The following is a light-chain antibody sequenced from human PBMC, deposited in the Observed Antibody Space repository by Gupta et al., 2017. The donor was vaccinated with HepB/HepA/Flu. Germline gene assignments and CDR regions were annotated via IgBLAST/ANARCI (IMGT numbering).Light chain of an antibody. CDR2: VAS. CDR1: QSISSY. J-gene: IGKJ4*01. V-gene: IGKV1-39*01. Sequence: DIQMTQSPSSLSASVGDRVTITCRASQSISSYLNWYQQKPGKDPKLLIYVASSLQSGVPSRFSGSGSGTDFTLTISRLQPEDFATDYCQQSDSTLRAFGGGTKVEIK. CDR3: QQSDSTLRA.